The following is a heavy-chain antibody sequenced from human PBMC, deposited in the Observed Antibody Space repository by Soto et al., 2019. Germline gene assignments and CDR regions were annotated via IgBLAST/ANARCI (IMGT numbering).Heavy chain of an antibody. J-gene: IGHJ4*02. Sequence: EVQQLESGGGLVQPGRSLRLSCVASGFTFDDYAKHWVRQAPGKGLEWVSGISWNSGSIGYADSVKGRFTISRDNAKNSLYLQMNSLRAEDTALYYCANTLAACRSTSCYGGGFDYWGQRTLVTVSS. CDR1: GFTFDDYA. CDR3: ANTLAACRSTSCYGGGFDY. V-gene: IGHV3-9*01. CDR2: ISWNSGSI. D-gene: IGHD2-2*01.